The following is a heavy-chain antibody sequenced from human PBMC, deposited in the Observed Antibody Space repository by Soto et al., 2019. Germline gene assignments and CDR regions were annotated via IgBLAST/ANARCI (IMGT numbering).Heavy chain of an antibody. V-gene: IGHV3-23*01. D-gene: IGHD1-1*01. CDR3: AKDKPGTTSFDY. J-gene: IGHJ4*02. CDR1: GFTISSNA. Sequence: GGSLRLSCAASGFTISSNAMYWVRQAPGKGLEWVSGISDRGGTTHCADSVKGRFTISRDTSKNTLYLQLNTLRADDTAVYYCAKDKPGTTSFDYWGQGTLVTVSS. CDR2: ISDRGGTT.